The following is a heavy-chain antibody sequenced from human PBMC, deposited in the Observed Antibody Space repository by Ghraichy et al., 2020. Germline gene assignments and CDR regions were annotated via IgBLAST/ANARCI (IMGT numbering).Heavy chain of an antibody. J-gene: IGHJ2*01. Sequence: SETLSLTCTVSGGSISSSSYYWGWIRQPPGKGLEWIGSIYYSGSTYYNPSLKSRVTISVDTSKNQFSLKLSSVTAADTAVYYCATPYGSGLWYFDLWGRGTLFTVSS. CDR1: GGSISSSSYY. V-gene: IGHV4-39*01. CDR3: ATPYGSGLWYFDL. CDR2: IYYSGST. D-gene: IGHD3-10*01.